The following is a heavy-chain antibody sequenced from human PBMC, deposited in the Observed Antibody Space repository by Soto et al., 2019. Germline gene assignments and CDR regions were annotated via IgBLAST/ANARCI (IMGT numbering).Heavy chain of an antibody. V-gene: IGHV3-30*03. CDR2: ISYDGNNR. J-gene: IGHJ4*02. D-gene: IGHD1-20*01. CDR1: GFTFSDYG. Sequence: QVQLVESGGGVVQPGRSLRVSCAASGFTFSDYGIYWVRQAPGKGLEWVALISYDGNNREYGDSVKGRFTISRDNSKNTLYLQMNSLRVEDPAVYYCTFGDNSFEYWGQGTLVTVSS. CDR3: TFGDNSFEY.